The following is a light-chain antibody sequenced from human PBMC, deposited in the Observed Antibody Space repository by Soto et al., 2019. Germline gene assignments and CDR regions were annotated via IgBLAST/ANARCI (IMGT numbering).Light chain of an antibody. J-gene: IGLJ1*01. CDR3: QSYDSRLSGFYV. Sequence: QSVLTQPPSVSGAPGQRVTISCTGSNSNIGAGYDVHWYQQLPGTAPKLVIYDNRNRPSGVPDRFSGSKSGISASLAITGLQAEDEADYYCQSYDSRLSGFYVFGTGTKVTVL. V-gene: IGLV1-40*01. CDR1: NSNIGAGYD. CDR2: DNR.